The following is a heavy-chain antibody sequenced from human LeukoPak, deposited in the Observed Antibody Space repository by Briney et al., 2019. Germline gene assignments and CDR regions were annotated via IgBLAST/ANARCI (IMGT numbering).Heavy chain of an antibody. CDR2: INWNGGST. J-gene: IGHJ4*02. Sequence: PGGSLRLSCAASGFTVSSNYMSWVRQAPGKGLEWVSGINWNGGSTGYADSVKGRFTISRDNAKNSLYLQMNSLRAEDTALYYCARDEAGTHDYWGQGTLVTVSS. V-gene: IGHV3-20*04. CDR3: ARDEAGTHDY. D-gene: IGHD6-19*01. CDR1: GFTVSSNY.